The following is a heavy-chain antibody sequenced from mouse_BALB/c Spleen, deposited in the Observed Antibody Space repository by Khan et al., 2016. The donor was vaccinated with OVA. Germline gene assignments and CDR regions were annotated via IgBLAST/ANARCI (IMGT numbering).Heavy chain of an antibody. D-gene: IGHD2-10*01. V-gene: IGHV1-4*01. Sequence: QVQLQLSGAELARPGASVKMSCKASGYTFTSYTMHWVKQRPGQGLEWIGYINPSNDYTNYNQKFKDKATLTADKSSSTAYMQLSSLTSEDSAVXYCTREGPYYGNYGALFAYWGQGTLVTVSA. CDR1: GYTFTSYT. J-gene: IGHJ3*01. CDR3: TREGPYYGNYGALFAY. CDR2: INPSNDYT.